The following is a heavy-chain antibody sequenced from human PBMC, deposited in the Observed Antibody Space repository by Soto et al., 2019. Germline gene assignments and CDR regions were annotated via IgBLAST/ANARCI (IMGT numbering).Heavy chain of an antibody. Sequence: ASVKVSCKASGYTFTGYYMHWVRQAPGQGLEWMGWINPNSGGTNYAQKFQGWVTMTRDTSISTAYMELSRLRSDDTAVYYCARDCTNGVCYIFDYWGQGTLVTVSS. CDR3: ARDCTNGVCYIFDY. J-gene: IGHJ4*02. CDR2: INPNSGGT. D-gene: IGHD2-8*01. V-gene: IGHV1-2*04. CDR1: GYTFTGYY.